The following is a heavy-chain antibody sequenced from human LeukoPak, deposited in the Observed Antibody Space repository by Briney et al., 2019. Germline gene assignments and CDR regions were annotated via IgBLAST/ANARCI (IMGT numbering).Heavy chain of an antibody. Sequence: PSETLSLTCTVSGGSISSYYWSWIRQPPGKGLEWIGYIYYSGSTNYNPSLKSRVTISVDTSKNQFSLKLSSVTAADTAVYYCARDSGSYPGGWFDPWGQGPLVTVSS. D-gene: IGHD1-26*01. J-gene: IGHJ5*02. V-gene: IGHV4-59*01. CDR3: ARDSGSYPGGWFDP. CDR1: GGSISSYY. CDR2: IYYSGST.